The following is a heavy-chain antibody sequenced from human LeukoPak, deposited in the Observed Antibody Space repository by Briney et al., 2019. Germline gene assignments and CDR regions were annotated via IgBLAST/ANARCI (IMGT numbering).Heavy chain of an antibody. Sequence: ASVKVSCKASGYTFTSYGISWVRQAPGQGLEWMGWISAYNGNTNYAQKLQGRVTMTTDTPTSTAYMELRSLRSDDTAVYYCARVIYGDYSNYYYYYGMDVWGQGTTVTVSS. CDR1: GYTFTSYG. D-gene: IGHD4-17*01. V-gene: IGHV1-18*01. CDR3: ARVIYGDYSNYYYYYGMDV. CDR2: ISAYNGNT. J-gene: IGHJ6*02.